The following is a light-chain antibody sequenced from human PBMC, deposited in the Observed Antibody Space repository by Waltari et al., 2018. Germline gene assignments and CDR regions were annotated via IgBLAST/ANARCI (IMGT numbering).Light chain of an antibody. J-gene: IGLJ2*01. CDR3: SSYAGSSKGV. V-gene: IGLV2-23*02. CDR1: SSDVGNYKR. CDR2: AVS. Sequence: QSALTQPASVSGSPGQSITTSCTGTSSDVGNYKRVSWYQQHPGKAPKLMIYAVSKRPSGVSDRFSGSKSGDMASLTISGLQPEEEAEYFCSSYAGSSKGVFGGGTKVTVL.